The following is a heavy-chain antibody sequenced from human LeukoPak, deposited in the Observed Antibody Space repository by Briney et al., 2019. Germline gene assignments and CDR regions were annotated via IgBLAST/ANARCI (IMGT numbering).Heavy chain of an antibody. CDR1: GYTFTDYF. Sequence: GASVKVSCKVSGYTFTDYFMHWLRQAPGQGPEWMGWINTNSGGTKSAHKFLGRVTMTRDTPISTAYMELSRLISDDAAVYYCARGPSSGAFDIWGRGTMVTVSS. CDR2: INTNSGGT. CDR3: ARGPSSGAFDI. J-gene: IGHJ3*02. D-gene: IGHD6-6*01. V-gene: IGHV1-2*02.